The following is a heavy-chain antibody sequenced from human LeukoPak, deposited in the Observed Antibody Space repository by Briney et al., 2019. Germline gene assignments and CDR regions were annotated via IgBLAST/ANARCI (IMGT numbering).Heavy chain of an antibody. CDR1: GYTFTSYG. D-gene: IGHD3-10*01. J-gene: IGHJ3*02. V-gene: IGHV1-18*01. CDR3: ARVYGSGSFDAFDI. CDR2: ISAYNGNT. Sequence: ASVKVSCKASGYTFTSYGISGVRQAPGQGLEGMGWISAYNGNTNYAQKLQGRVTMTTDTSTSTAYMELRSLRSDDTAVYYCARVYGSGSFDAFDIWGQGTMVTVSS.